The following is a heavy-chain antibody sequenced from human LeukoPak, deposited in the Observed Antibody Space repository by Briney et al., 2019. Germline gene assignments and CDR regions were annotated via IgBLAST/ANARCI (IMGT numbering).Heavy chain of an antibody. CDR1: GYTFTGYY. D-gene: IGHD6-13*01. J-gene: IGHJ5*02. V-gene: IGHV1-2*02. CDR2: INPNGGGT. Sequence: ASVKVSCKASGYTFTGYYMHWVRQAPGQGLEWMGWINPNGGGTNYAQKFQGRVTMTRDTSISTAYMELSRLRSDDTAVYYCARRRAAAPNWFDPWGQGTLVTVSS. CDR3: ARRRAAAPNWFDP.